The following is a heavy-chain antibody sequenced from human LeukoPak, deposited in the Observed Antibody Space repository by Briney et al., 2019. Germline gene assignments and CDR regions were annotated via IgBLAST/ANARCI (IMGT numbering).Heavy chain of an antibody. CDR1: ADSISSSTYY. CDR2: IHTSGST. V-gene: IGHV4-39*07. CDR3: AREGGNCSGGSCYSGAFDI. J-gene: IGHJ3*02. D-gene: IGHD2-15*01. Sequence: PAETLSLTCTVSADSISSSTYYWGWIRQPPVKGLEWIGSIHTSGSTNYNPSLKSRVTMSVDTSKNQFSLKLSSVTAADTAMYYCAREGGNCSGGSCYSGAFDIWGQGTLVTVSS.